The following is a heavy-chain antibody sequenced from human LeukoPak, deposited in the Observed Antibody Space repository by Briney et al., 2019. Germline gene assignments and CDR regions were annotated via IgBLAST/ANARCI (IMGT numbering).Heavy chain of an antibody. V-gene: IGHV4-39*07. J-gene: IGHJ3*02. CDR1: SGSISRTSSY. CDR3: ASYDSSAYDAFHI. Sequence: TSETLSLTCTVSSGSISRTSSYWGWIRQPPGKGLEWIANIYSTGNTYYNPSLRSRVTISVDTSKNQFSLKLRSVTAADTAVYYCASYDSSAYDAFHIWGQGTMVIVSS. D-gene: IGHD3-22*01. CDR2: IYSTGNT.